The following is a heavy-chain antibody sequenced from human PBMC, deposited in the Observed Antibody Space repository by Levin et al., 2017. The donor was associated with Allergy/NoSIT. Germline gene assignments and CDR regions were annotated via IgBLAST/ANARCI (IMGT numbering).Heavy chain of an antibody. CDR2: IDSNGYNT. V-gene: IGHV3-64D*06. J-gene: IGHJ5*01. CDR3: VKVSYGAYDS. CDR1: GITFSSHA. Sequence: GESLKISCSVSGITFSSHAFHRVRQSPRKGLEYVSAIDSNGYNTYYADSVKGRFTMSRDNSKNILYLQMSSLRAEDTAVYFCVKVSYGAYDSWGQGTLVTVSS. D-gene: IGHD2-21*01.